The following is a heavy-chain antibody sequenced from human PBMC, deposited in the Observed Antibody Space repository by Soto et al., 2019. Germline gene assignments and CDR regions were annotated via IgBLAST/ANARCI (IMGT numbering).Heavy chain of an antibody. J-gene: IGHJ6*03. Sequence: ASVKVSCKASGYTFTSYDINWVRQATGQGLEWMGWMNPNSGNTGYAQKFQGRVTMTRNTSISTAYMELGSLGSEDTAVYYCARGSVDKYYYYYYYMDVWGKGTTVTVSS. CDR2: MNPNSGNT. CDR3: ARGSVDKYYYYYYYMDV. V-gene: IGHV1-8*01. D-gene: IGHD2-21*01. CDR1: GYTFTSYD.